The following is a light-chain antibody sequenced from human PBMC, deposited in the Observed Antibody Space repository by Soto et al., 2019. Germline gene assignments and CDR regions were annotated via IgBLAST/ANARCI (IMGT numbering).Light chain of an antibody. CDR3: VAWDSSRSAV. J-gene: IGLJ2*01. CDR2: DDD. Sequence: QSVLTQPPSASAAPGQRVTISCSGSNTNIGKNFVSWYQHLPGAAPKLLIYDDDKRPSGVPDRFSASKSGTSATLGITGLEAGDEADYYCVAWDSSRSAVFGGGTKLTVL. V-gene: IGLV1-51*01. CDR1: NTNIGKNF.